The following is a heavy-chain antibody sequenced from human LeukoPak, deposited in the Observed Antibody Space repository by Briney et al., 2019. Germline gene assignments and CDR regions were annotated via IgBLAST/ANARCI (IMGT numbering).Heavy chain of an antibody. J-gene: IGHJ4*02. CDR3: ARDSNAPGGGFDY. Sequence: AASVTVSCKASGYTLTDYYMHWVRQAPGQGLEWMGRINPYSGGTNYAQKFQGRVTMTRDTSTSTVYMELSSLRSEDTAVYYCARDSNAPGGGFDYWGQGTLVTVSS. CDR1: GYTLTDYY. V-gene: IGHV1-2*06. D-gene: IGHD2-15*01. CDR2: INPYSGGT.